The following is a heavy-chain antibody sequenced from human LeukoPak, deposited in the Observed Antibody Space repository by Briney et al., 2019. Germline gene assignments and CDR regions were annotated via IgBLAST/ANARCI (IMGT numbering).Heavy chain of an antibody. D-gene: IGHD6-19*01. Sequence: SLRLSCAASGFTFDDYAMHWVRQAPGKGLEWVSGISWNSGSIGYADSVKGRFTISRDNAKNSLYLQMDSLRAEDTALYYCGRDLSGWYGPDYSGQGTLVTVSS. CDR3: GRDLSGWYGPDY. CDR2: ISWNSGSI. V-gene: IGHV3-9*01. CDR1: GFTFDDYA. J-gene: IGHJ4*02.